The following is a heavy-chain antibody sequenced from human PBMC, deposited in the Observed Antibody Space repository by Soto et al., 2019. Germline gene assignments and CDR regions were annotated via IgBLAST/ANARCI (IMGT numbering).Heavy chain of an antibody. CDR2: ISGYNGDT. J-gene: IGHJ6*02. V-gene: IGHV1-18*01. CDR1: GYTFTRYG. CDR3: AKNGQPPYYYYGLDV. D-gene: IGHD2-8*01. Sequence: QGHLVQSGAEVKKPGASVKVSCKASGYTFTRYGISWVRQAPGQGLEWMGWISGYNGDTNYAQNLQDRVTMTIDTSTNTDYMELRSLTSDDTAVYYCAKNGQPPYYYYGLDVWGQGTTVTVSS.